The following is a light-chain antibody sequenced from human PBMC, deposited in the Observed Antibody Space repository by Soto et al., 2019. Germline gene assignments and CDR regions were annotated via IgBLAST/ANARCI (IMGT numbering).Light chain of an antibody. CDR3: HQYYSYPWM. V-gene: IGKV1-5*03. CDR2: KAS. CDR1: QSISNL. J-gene: IGKJ1*01. Sequence: DIQMTQSPSTLSASVGDRVTITCRASQSISNLLAWYQQKPGKAPYLLIYKASSLQSGVPSRFSGSASGTEFSLTISSLQPDDFPSYYCHQYYSYPWMFGQGTKVEIK.